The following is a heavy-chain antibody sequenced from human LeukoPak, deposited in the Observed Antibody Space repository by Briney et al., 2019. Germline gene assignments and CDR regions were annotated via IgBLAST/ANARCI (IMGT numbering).Heavy chain of an antibody. V-gene: IGHV3-23*01. D-gene: IGHD5-18*01. Sequence: GGSLRLSCAASGFTFSSYAMSWVRQAPGKGLEWVSAISGSGGSTYYADSVKGRFTISRDNSKNKLYLQNSLRAEDTAVYYCAKDLQTDGYSYGNDDYWGQGTLVTVSS. CDR1: GFTFSSYA. CDR3: AKDLQTDGYSYGNDDY. CDR2: ISGSGGST. J-gene: IGHJ4*02.